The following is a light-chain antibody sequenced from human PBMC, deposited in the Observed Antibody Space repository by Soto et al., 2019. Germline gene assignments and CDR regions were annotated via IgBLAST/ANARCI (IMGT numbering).Light chain of an antibody. J-gene: IGLJ1*01. CDR2: DNN. CDR1: SSDIGGYNY. V-gene: IGLV1-51*01. Sequence: QSALTQPPSASGSPGQSVTISCTGTSSDIGGYNYVSWYQQHPGKAPKLMIYDNNKRPSGIPDRFSGSKSGTSATLGITGLQTGDEADYYCGTWDSSLRRVFGTGTKLTVL. CDR3: GTWDSSLRRV.